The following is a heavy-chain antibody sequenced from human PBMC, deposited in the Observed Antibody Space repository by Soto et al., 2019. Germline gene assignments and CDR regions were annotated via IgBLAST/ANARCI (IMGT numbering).Heavy chain of an antibody. CDR1: GITFSRYV. CDR3: ARVPDLNSCSRTSCLYYFDY. V-gene: IGHV3-23*01. J-gene: IGHJ4*02. D-gene: IGHD2-2*01. Sequence: PGGSLRLSCVASGITFSRYVMSWVRQAPGKGLEWVSTINSNGESTYCADSVKGRFTVSRDNSKNSLYLRMNNLRVEDTAIYYCARVPDLNSCSRTSCLYYFDYWGQGALVTVSS. CDR2: INSNGEST.